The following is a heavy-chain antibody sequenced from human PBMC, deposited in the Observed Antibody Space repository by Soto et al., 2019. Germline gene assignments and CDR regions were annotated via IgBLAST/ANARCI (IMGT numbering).Heavy chain of an antibody. V-gene: IGHV1-24*01. CDR2: FDPVDGAT. Sequence: ASVKVSCKVSGYTLTELSMHWVRQAPGTGQEWIGGFDPVDGATIYAQKFQGRVTITEDESTCTAYMELSSLRSEDTAVYYCARANESRQDPYDAFDIWGQGTMVTISS. CDR3: ARANESRQDPYDAFDI. CDR1: GYTLTELS. J-gene: IGHJ3*02.